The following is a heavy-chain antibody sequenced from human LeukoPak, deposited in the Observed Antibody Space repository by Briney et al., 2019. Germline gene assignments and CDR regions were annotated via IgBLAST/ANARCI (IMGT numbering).Heavy chain of an antibody. D-gene: IGHD6-13*01. J-gene: IGHJ4*02. V-gene: IGHV1-2*02. CDR2: ITPSGGT. CDR3: ARAGYGSSWYFDY. CDR1: GYTFTSYV. Sequence: SVKVSCKASGYTFTSYVMHWVRQAPGQGLEWMGWITPSGGTNYPQKFQGRVAITRDTSITTAYMDLSRLTSDDTAVYYCARAGYGSSWYFDYWGQGTLVTVSS.